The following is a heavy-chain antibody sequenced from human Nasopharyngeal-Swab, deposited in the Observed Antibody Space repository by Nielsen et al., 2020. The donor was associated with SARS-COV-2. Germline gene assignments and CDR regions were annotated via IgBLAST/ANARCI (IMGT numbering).Heavy chain of an antibody. CDR3: ARSRYTSSWYGVRNWFDP. D-gene: IGHD6-13*01. CDR2: INNSGST. V-gene: IGHV4-34*01. CDR1: GGSFSGYY. J-gene: IGHJ5*02. Sequence: GSLRLSCAVYGGSFSGYYWNWNRQPPGKGLEWIGEINNSGSTNYNPSLKSRVTISLDTSKNQFSLKLISVTAADTAVYYCARSRYTSSWYGVRNWFDPWGQGTLVTVSS.